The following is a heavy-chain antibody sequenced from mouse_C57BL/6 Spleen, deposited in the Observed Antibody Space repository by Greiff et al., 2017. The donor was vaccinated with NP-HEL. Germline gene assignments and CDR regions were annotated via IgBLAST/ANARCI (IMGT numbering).Heavy chain of an antibody. V-gene: IGHV1-9*01. CDR1: GYTFTGYW. CDR3: AREDYYGSRWFAY. Sequence: QVQLKESGAELMKPGASVKLSCKATGYTFTGYWIEWVKQRPGHGLEWIGEILPGSGSTNYNEKFKGKATFTADTSSNTAYMQLSSLTTEDSAIYYCAREDYYGSRWFAYWGQGTLVTVSA. CDR2: ILPGSGST. J-gene: IGHJ3*01. D-gene: IGHD1-1*01.